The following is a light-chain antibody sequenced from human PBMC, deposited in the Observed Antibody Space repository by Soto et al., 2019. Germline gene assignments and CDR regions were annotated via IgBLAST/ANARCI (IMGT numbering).Light chain of an antibody. CDR2: EVH. J-gene: IGLJ2*01. V-gene: IGLV2-14*01. CDR1: SSDVGGYNY. CDR3: SSYTSSNTVI. Sequence: QSALTQPASVSGTPGQSITISCTGTSSDVGGYNYVFWYQQHPGKAPKLIIYEVHNRPSGVSNHFSGSKSGNTASLTISGLQAEDEADYYCSSYTSSNTVIFGGGTKVTVL.